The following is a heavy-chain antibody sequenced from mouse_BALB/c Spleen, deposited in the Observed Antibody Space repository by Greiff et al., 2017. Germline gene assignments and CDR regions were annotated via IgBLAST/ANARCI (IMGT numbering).Heavy chain of an antibody. CDR2: IDPENGDT. CDR1: GFNIKDYY. V-gene: IGHV14-4*02. Sequence: VQLQQSGAELVRSGASVKLSCTASGFNIKDYYMHWVKQRPEQGLEWIGWIDPENGDTEYAPKFQGKATMTADTSSNAAYLQLSSLTSEDTAVYDCNAGSSGSTWFAYWGQGTLVTVSA. CDR3: NAGSSGSTWFAY. D-gene: IGHD3-1*01. J-gene: IGHJ3*01.